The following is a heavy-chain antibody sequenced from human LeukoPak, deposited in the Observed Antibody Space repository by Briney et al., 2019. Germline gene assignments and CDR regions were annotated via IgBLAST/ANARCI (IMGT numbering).Heavy chain of an antibody. Sequence: SVKVSCKASGGTFSSYAISWVRQAPGQGLEWMGGIIPIFGTANYAQEFQGRVTITADESTSTAYMELSSLRSEDTAVYYCARSDRDIVVVPAAMGAYYYYYGMDVRGQGTTVTVSS. V-gene: IGHV1-69*13. CDR1: GGTFSSYA. CDR3: ARSDRDIVVVPAAMGAYYYYYGMDV. CDR2: IIPIFGTA. D-gene: IGHD2-2*01. J-gene: IGHJ6*02.